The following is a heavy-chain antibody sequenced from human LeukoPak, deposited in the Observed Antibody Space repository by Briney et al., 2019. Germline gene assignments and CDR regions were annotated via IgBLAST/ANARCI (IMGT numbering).Heavy chain of an antibody. CDR2: IYYSGST. CDR3: ARGGGFDMGGYYFDY. D-gene: IGHD5-12*01. Sequence: SETLSLTCNVSGASIRSYYWGWVRQSPGKGLEWIGYIYYSGSTNYNPSLKSRVTISVDTSKNQFSLNLSSVTAADTAVYYCARGGGFDMGGYYFDYWGQGTLVTVSS. V-gene: IGHV4-59*01. CDR1: GASIRSYY. J-gene: IGHJ4*02.